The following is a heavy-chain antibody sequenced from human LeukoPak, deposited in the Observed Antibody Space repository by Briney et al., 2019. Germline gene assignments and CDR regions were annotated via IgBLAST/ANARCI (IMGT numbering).Heavy chain of an antibody. Sequence: PGGSLRLSCTASGFTFSSNWMTWVRQAPGKGLEWVANINEDGGGRYYVESVKGRFTISRDNSKNTLYLQMNSLRAEDTAVYYCARSESSDSSSDGMDVWGQGTTVTVSS. CDR2: INEDGGGR. CDR1: GFTFSSNW. V-gene: IGHV3-7*01. D-gene: IGHD6-6*01. J-gene: IGHJ6*02. CDR3: ARSESSDSSSDGMDV.